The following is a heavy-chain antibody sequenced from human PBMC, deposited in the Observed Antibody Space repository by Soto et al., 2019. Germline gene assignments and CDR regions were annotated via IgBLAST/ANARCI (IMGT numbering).Heavy chain of an antibody. CDR1: GFIFSDYC. Sequence: LRLSCAASGFIFSDYCMSWIRQAPGKGLEWVSYISRGGNTIFYADSVKGRFTISRDNAKNSLYLQMNSLRAEDTAVYYCVRILGVSNYDFDYWGQGTLVTVS. CDR2: ISRGGNTI. CDR3: VRILGVSNYDFDY. V-gene: IGHV3-11*01. D-gene: IGHD3-16*01. J-gene: IGHJ4*02.